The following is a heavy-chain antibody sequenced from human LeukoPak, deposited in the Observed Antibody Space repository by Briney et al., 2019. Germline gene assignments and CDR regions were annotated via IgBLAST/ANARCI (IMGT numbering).Heavy chain of an antibody. J-gene: IGHJ4*02. CDR1: GFTFSSYG. Sequence: PGGSLRLSCAASGFTFSSYGMHWVRQAPGKGLEWVAVISYDGSNKYYADSVKGRFTISRDNSKNTLYLQMNSLRAEDTAVYYCAKETNLYSSEFDYWGQGTLVTVSS. CDR2: ISYDGSNK. D-gene: IGHD6-19*01. V-gene: IGHV3-30*18. CDR3: AKETNLYSSEFDY.